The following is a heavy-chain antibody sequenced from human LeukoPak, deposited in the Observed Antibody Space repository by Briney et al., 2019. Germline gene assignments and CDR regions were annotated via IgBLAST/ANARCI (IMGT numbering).Heavy chain of an antibody. D-gene: IGHD1-7*01. CDR2: IWYDGSIK. CDR3: ARDDGGDWNYDY. CDR1: GFTFSSSG. Sequence: GGSLRLSCVASGFTFSSSGMHWVRQAPGKGLEWVAVIWYDGSIKYYVDSVKGRFTISRDNSKNTLYLQMNSLRAEDTAVYYCARDDGGDWNYDYWGQGTLVTVSS. J-gene: IGHJ4*02. V-gene: IGHV3-33*01.